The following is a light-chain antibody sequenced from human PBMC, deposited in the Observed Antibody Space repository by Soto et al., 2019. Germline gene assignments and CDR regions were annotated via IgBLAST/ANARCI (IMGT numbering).Light chain of an antibody. CDR2: STS. Sequence: IQMIQSPSTLSASLGETATMTCRVGQSISKWLAWYRQKPWQAPVLLIHSTSTLQFGVPSRFSGSGSGTDFTLTISDLQPDDSATYYCQQYNSVSSFGQGTRLVIE. J-gene: IGKJ2*03. V-gene: IGKV1-5*01. CDR1: QSISKW. CDR3: QQYNSVSS.